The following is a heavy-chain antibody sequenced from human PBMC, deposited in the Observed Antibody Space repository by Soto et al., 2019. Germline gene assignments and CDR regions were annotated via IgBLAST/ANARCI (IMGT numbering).Heavy chain of an antibody. CDR3: AGTSSGSWSPPFDY. Sequence: SGWVIKKNGKGLEWMGVIYPGDSDTRYSPSFQGQVTISADKSISTAYLQWRSLTASDTAMYYCAGTSSGSWSPPFDYWRHGTLVPSPQ. J-gene: IGHJ4*01. CDR2: IYPGDSDT. V-gene: IGHV5-51*01. D-gene: IGHD6-13*01.